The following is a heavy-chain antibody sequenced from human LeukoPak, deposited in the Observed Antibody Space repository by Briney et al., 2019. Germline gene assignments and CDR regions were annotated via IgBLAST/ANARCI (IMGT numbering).Heavy chain of an antibody. Sequence: ASVKVSCKASGYTFTGYYMHWVRQAPGQGLEWMGWINPNSGGTNYAQKFQGRVTMTRDTSISTAYMELSRLRSDDTAVYYCARYILGVYNWFDPWGQGTLVTVSS. CDR1: GYTFTGYY. CDR2: INPNSGGT. V-gene: IGHV1-2*02. D-gene: IGHD3-3*01. J-gene: IGHJ5*02. CDR3: ARYILGVYNWFDP.